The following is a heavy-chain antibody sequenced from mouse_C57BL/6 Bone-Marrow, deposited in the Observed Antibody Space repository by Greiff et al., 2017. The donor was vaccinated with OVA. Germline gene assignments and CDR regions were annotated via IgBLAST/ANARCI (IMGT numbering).Heavy chain of an antibody. CDR1: GYTFTSYG. Sequence: QVQLQQSGAELARPGASVKLSCKASGYTFTSYGISWVKQRTGQGLEWIGEIYPRSGNTYYNEKFKGKATLTADKSSSTAYMELRSLTSEDSAVYFCARLGGDRYPGYFDVWGTGTTVTVSS. D-gene: IGHD3-3*01. V-gene: IGHV1-81*01. CDR2: IYPRSGNT. CDR3: ARLGGDRYPGYFDV. J-gene: IGHJ1*03.